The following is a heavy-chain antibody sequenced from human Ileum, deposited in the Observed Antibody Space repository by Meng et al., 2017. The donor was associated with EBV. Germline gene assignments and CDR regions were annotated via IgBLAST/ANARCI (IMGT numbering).Heavy chain of an antibody. J-gene: IGHJ4*02. Sequence: PCKGSCPTPVKPTQTLTLTCSFSGFSLTSSGVGVGWIRQPPGKALEWLALIYWNDDKRYSPSLKSRLTVTRDTSKNQVVLTLTNVDPVDTATYYCARRPGSPSSRFDYWGQGTLVTVSS. CDR3: ARRPGSPSSRFDY. V-gene: IGHV2-5*01. CDR2: IYWNDDK. CDR1: GFSLTSSGVG. D-gene: IGHD6-6*01.